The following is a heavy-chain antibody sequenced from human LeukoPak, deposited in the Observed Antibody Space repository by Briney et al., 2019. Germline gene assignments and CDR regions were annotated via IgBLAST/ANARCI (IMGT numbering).Heavy chain of an antibody. D-gene: IGHD3-3*02. CDR2: INPSSGGI. CDR1: GFTFNSFP. V-gene: IGHV3-23*01. Sequence: GGSLRLSCAVSGFTFNSFPLSWVRQAPGKGLEWVSGINPSSGGIYYADSVKGRFTISRDNSKNTLYLEMNSLRAEDTAVYYCARGRISPDYWGQGTLVTVSS. J-gene: IGHJ4*02. CDR3: ARGRISPDY.